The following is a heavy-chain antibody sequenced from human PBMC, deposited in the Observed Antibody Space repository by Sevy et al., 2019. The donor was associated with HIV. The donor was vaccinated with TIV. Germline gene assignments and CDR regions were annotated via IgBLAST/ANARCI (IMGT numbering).Heavy chain of an antibody. CDR3: ARDTITMVQGVIGDYYSMDV. J-gene: IGHJ6*02. CDR2: ISSSSSYT. Sequence: GGSLRLSCAASGFTFIDYYMSWIRQAPGKGLEWVSYISSSSSYTNYADSVKGRFTISRDNAKNSLYLQMNSLRAEDTAVYYCARDTITMVQGVIGDYYSMDVWGQGTTVTVS. CDR1: GFTFIDYY. V-gene: IGHV3-11*06. D-gene: IGHD3-10*01.